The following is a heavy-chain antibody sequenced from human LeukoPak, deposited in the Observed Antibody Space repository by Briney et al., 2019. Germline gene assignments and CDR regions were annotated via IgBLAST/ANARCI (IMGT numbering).Heavy chain of an antibody. CDR1: GFTFTSSA. Sequence: GGSLRLSCAASGFTFTSSAMSWVRQAPGKGLEWVSSISGSAGSTYYADSVRGRFTLSRDSSKNTLSLQMNSLRADDTAVYYCARDGEPRYWGSGYYYGMDVWGQGATVTVSS. CDR2: ISGSAGST. J-gene: IGHJ6*02. CDR3: ARDGEPRYWGSGYYYGMDV. V-gene: IGHV3-23*01. D-gene: IGHD7-27*01.